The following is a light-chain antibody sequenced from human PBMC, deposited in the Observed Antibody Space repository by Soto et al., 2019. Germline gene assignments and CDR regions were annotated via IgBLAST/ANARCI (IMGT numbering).Light chain of an antibody. J-gene: IGKJ1*01. CDR3: QQYGSSLWT. CDR1: QSVSKS. CDR2: GAS. V-gene: IGKV3-20*01. Sequence: EIVMTQSPATLSVSPGERATLSCRASQSVSKSLAWYQQKPGQAPRLLIYGASSRATGIPDRFSGSGSGTDFTLTISRLEPEDFAVYYCQQYGSSLWTFGQGTKV.